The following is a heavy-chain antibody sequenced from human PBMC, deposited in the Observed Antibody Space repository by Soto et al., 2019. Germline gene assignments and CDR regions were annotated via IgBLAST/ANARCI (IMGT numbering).Heavy chain of an antibody. J-gene: IGHJ4*02. D-gene: IGHD6-25*01. CDR2: IHHSGST. CDR1: GGSISSYY. V-gene: IGHV4-59*04. Sequence: PSETLSLTCTVSGGSISSYYWSWIRQPPGKGLEWIGSIHHSGSTSYNPSLKSRVTMSVDTSKNQFSLKLSSVTAADTAVYYCARDHYSSGYMVSPYWGQGALVTVSS. CDR3: ARDHYSSGYMVSPY.